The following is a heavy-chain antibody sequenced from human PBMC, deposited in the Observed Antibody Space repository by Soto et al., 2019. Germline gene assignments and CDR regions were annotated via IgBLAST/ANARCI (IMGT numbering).Heavy chain of an antibody. CDR1: GYSFTSYW. CDR2: IYPGDSDT. CDR3: ARHHHYDSSHDAFDI. V-gene: IGHV5-51*01. J-gene: IGHJ3*02. Sequence: VESLKISCSGSGYSFTSYWIGWVRQMPGRGLEWMGIIYPGDSDTRYSPSFQGQVTISADKSISTAYLQWSSLKASDTAMYYCARHHHYDSSHDAFDIWGQGTMVTVSS. D-gene: IGHD3-22*01.